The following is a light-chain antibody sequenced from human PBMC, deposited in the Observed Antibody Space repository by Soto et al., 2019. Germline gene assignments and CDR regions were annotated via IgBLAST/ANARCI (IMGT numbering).Light chain of an antibody. J-gene: IGKJ2*01. V-gene: IGKV3-20*01. CDR3: QQSGSSPPRSDT. CDR1: QSINSNY. Sequence: EIALTQSPGTLSLSPGERATLSCRASQSINSNYLAWYQQKPGQAPRLLIYGASSRATGIPDTFSGSGSGTDFTLTISRLEPEDFAVYYCQQSGSSPPRSDTFGKGTKLEI. CDR2: GAS.